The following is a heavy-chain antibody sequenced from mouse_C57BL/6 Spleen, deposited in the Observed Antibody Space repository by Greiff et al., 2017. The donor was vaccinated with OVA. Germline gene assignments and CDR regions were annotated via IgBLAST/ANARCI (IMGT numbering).Heavy chain of an antibody. CDR1: GYPFTSYW. V-gene: IGHV1-55*01. CDR3: ARENYYAMDY. CDR2: IYPGSGST. Sequence: QVQLQQPGAELVKPGASVKMSCQASGYPFTSYWLTWVKPRPGPGLEWIGDIYPGSGSTHYNEKFKSKATLTVDTSSSTAYMQRSSLTSEDSAVYYSARENYYAMDYGGQGTSVTVSA. J-gene: IGHJ4*01.